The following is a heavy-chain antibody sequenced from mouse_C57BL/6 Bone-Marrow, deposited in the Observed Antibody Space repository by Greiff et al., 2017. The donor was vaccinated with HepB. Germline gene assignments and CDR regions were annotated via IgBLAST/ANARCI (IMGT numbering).Heavy chain of an antibody. CDR1: GYAFSSSW. CDR2: IYPGDGDT. CDR3: AQFYYSNYLAWFAY. J-gene: IGHJ3*01. V-gene: IGHV1-82*01. Sequence: VQLQQSGPELVKPGASVKISCKASGYAFSSSWMNWVKQRPGKGLEWIGRIYPGDGDTNYNGKFKGKATLTADKSSSTAYMQLSSLTSEDSAVYFCAQFYYSNYLAWFAYWGQGTLVTVSA. D-gene: IGHD2-5*01.